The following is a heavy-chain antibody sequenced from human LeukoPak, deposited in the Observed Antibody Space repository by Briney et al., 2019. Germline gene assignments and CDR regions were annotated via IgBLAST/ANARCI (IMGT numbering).Heavy chain of an antibody. V-gene: IGHV4-39*01. CDR1: GGSISSGSYY. Sequence: PSETLSLTCTVSGGSISSGSYYWGWIRQPPGKGLEWIGSIYYSGSTYYNPSLKSRVTISVDTSKNQFSLKLSSVTAADTAVYYCASPNLYSGYDYYFDYWGQGTLVTVSS. J-gene: IGHJ4*02. CDR2: IYYSGST. CDR3: ASPNLYSGYDYYFDY. D-gene: IGHD5-12*01.